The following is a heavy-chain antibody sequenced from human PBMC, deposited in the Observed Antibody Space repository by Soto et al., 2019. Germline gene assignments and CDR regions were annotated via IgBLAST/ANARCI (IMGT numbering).Heavy chain of an antibody. D-gene: IGHD6-13*01. J-gene: IGHJ6*02. V-gene: IGHV3-72*01. CDR2: IRNKADSYAT. Sequence: GGSLRLSCAASGFTFSDHYMDWVRQAPGKGLEWVGRIRNKADSYATEYAASVKGRFTISRDDSKNTLYLQMNSLKTEDTAVYYCTTGRQLVQDYYYYGMDVWGQGTTLTVSS. CDR3: TTGRQLVQDYYYYGMDV. CDR1: GFTFSDHY.